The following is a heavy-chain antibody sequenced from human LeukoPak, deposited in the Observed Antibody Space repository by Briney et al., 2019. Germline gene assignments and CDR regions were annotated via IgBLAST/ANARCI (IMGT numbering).Heavy chain of an antibody. CDR3: AKVGGSSPETDY. CDR2: ISDNSDTR. Sequence: GGSLRLSCAASGFTLSSHPMTWVRQAPGKGLDWVSAISDNSDTRNYADSVRGRFTISRDNSKNTLYLQMNSLRSEDTALYYCAKVGGSSPETDYWGQGTLVTASS. CDR1: GFTLSSHP. J-gene: IGHJ4*02. D-gene: IGHD1-26*01. V-gene: IGHV3-23*01.